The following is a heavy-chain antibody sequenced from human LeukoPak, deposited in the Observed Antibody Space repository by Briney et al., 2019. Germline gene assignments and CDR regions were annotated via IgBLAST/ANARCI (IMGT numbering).Heavy chain of an antibody. D-gene: IGHD4-17*01. V-gene: IGHV5-10-1*01. CDR1: GYNFTSYW. J-gene: IGHJ4*02. CDR3: AIFRTTVTTSTFDY. Sequence: PGESLKITCKGSGYNFTSYWISWVRQLPGKGLEWMGRIDPSDSYTNYSPSFQGHVTISADKSISTAYLQWSSLKASDTAMYYCAIFRTTVTTSTFDYWGQGTLVTVSS. CDR2: IDPSDSYT.